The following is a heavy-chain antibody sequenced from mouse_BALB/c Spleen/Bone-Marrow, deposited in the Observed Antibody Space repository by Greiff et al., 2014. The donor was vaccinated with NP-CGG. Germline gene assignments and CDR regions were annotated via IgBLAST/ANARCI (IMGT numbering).Heavy chain of an antibody. CDR1: GFTFSNYG. CDR2: INSNGGIT. J-gene: IGHJ2*01. Sequence: EVQLVESGGGLVQPGGSLKLSCAASGFTFSNYGMSWVRQTPDKRLGLVATINSNGGITYYPDSVKGRFTISRDNAKNTLYLQMSSLKSEDTAMYYCAKNQEAFAYWGQGTTLTVSS. CDR3: AKNQEAFAY. D-gene: IGHD3-2*02. V-gene: IGHV5-6-3*01.